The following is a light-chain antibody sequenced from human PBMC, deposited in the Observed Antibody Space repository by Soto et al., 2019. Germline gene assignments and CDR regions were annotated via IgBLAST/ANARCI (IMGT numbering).Light chain of an antibody. Sequence: DILMTQSPSSLSASVEDRVIITCRASQSISNHLNWYQQKPGKAPNLLIYEASNLEAGVPSRFSGSGSGTDFTFTISSLQPEDIGTYYCQQYDNVFTFGLGTRLEI. V-gene: IGKV1-33*01. J-gene: IGKJ5*01. CDR3: QQYDNVFT. CDR1: QSISNH. CDR2: EAS.